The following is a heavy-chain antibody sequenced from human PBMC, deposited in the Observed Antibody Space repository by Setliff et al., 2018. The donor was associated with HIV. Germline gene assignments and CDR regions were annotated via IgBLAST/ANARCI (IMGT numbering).Heavy chain of an antibody. V-gene: IGHV4-59*11. CDR3: TRGPEGVAGGDY. Sequence: SETLSLTCTVSGDSISSHYWNWIRQPPGKALEWIGYIYYSGSTSYNPSFKSRVTISVDRFKSQFSLKLSSVTAADTAIYYCTRGPEGVAGGDYWGQGILVTVSS. J-gene: IGHJ4*02. CDR1: GDSISSHY. CDR2: IYYSGST. D-gene: IGHD3-3*01.